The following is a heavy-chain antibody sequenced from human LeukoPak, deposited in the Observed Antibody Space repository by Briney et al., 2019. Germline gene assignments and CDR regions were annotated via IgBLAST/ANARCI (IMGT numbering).Heavy chain of an antibody. V-gene: IGHV4-61*08. Sequence: SETLSLTCAVSGGSIIVAAYYWSWIRQPVGKGLEWIGYIYYNESANYNPSVKSRVTISADTSKNQFSLKLRSVTAADTAVYYCARGRWLVNYWGQGTLVTVSS. CDR3: ARGRWLVNY. J-gene: IGHJ4*02. D-gene: IGHD6-19*01. CDR1: GGSIIVAAYY. CDR2: IYYNESA.